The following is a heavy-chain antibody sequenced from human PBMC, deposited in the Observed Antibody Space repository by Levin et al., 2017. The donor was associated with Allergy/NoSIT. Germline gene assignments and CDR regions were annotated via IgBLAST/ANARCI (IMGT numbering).Heavy chain of an antibody. CDR3: ARSVMTFGGEEADS. CDR1: GFPFSIYW. Sequence: GGSLRLSCTASGFPFSIYWMSWVRQAPGKGLEWVSRISSDAKITTYADSVKGRFTIFRDNAKNTLYLQIHSVRAEDTAVYYCARSVMTFGGEEADSWGQGTLVSVSS. CDR2: ISSDAKIT. D-gene: IGHD3-16*01. V-gene: IGHV3-74*03. J-gene: IGHJ4*02.